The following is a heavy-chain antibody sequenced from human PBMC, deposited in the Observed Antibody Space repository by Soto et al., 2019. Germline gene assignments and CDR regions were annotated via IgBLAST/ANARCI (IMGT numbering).Heavy chain of an antibody. CDR1: GFTFSSRS. CDR3: ARGELDRTIDY. V-gene: IGHV3-48*02. J-gene: IGHJ4*02. D-gene: IGHD1-1*01. Sequence: PGGSMRLSCAASGFTFSSRSMNWVRQAPGKGLEWVAYISGSSRNIYYAASVKGRFTISRDNAKNSLYVLMNGLRDEDTALYYCARGELDRTIDYWGQGTLVTVSS. CDR2: ISGSSRNI.